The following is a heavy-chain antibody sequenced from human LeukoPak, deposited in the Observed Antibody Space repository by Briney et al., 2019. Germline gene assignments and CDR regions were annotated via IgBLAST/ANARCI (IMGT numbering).Heavy chain of an antibody. D-gene: IGHD1-14*01. CDR1: GASISSHY. CDR3: SRDGTGFNIPGAY. V-gene: IGHV4-59*11. Sequence: TLSLTCSVSGASISSHYWSWIRQPPGKGLEWIGYIHYSGSTNCNPSLKSRVTISLDTSKNQFSLKLTSVTAADTAVYYCSRDGTGFNIPGAYWGQGTLVTVSS. J-gene: IGHJ4*02. CDR2: IHYSGST.